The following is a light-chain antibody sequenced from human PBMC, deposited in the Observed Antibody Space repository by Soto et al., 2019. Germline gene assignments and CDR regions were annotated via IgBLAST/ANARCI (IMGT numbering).Light chain of an antibody. CDR2: DAS. CDR1: ESVSSNQ. V-gene: IGKV3D-20*01. CDR3: QQYGSSPIT. Sequence: PAPLSLSPGERAALSCGASESVSSNQLAWYQQKPGLAPRLLIYDASSRASGIPERFSGSGSGTGFSLTISSLEPEDSAVYYCQQYGSSPITFGQGTRLEIK. J-gene: IGKJ5*01.